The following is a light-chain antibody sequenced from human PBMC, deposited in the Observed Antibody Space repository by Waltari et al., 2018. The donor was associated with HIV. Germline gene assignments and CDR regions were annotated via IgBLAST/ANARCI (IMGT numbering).Light chain of an antibody. J-gene: IGLJ1*01. CDR3: SSYTTTSTFV. Sequence: QSALTQPPSVSGSPGQSITISCTGTNSDVGAYNYVSWYQQHPGKVPKLLIFAVRKRPSGISDRFSGSKSGNTASLTISGLQTEDEADYYCSSYTTTSTFVFGTGTTVTVL. CDR1: NSDVGAYNY. CDR2: AVR. V-gene: IGLV2-14*03.